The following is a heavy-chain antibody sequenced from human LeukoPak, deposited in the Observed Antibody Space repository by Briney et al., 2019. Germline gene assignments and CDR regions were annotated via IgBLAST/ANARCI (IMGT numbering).Heavy chain of an antibody. CDR2: IYYSGST. J-gene: IGHJ4*02. CDR1: GGSISSYY. CDR3: ARGPLNYDYVWGSYRPYYFDY. Sequence: ASETLSLTCTVSGGSISSYYWSWIRQPPGKGLEWIGYIYYSGSTNYNPSLKSRVTISVDTSKNQFSLKLSSVTAADTAVYYCARGPLNYDYVWGSYRPYYFDYWGQGTLVTVSS. D-gene: IGHD3-16*02. V-gene: IGHV4-59*01.